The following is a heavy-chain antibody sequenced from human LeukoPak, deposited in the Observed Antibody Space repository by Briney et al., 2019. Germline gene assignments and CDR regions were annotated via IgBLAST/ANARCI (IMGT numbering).Heavy chain of an antibody. V-gene: IGHV3-21*06. CDR1: GFTLSSYS. CDR2: ISSSRGYI. D-gene: IGHD3-22*01. CDR3: ARGYYDSSSFFDY. J-gene: IGHJ4*02. Sequence: GGSLRLSCAASGFTLSSYSMNWVRQAPGKGLEWASSISSSRGYIYYADSLKGRFTISRDNAKSSLYLQMNGLRAEDTAVYYCARGYYDSSSFFDYWGQGTLVTVSS.